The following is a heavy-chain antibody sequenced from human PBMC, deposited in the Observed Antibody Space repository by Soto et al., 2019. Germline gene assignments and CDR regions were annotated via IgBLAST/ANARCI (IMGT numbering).Heavy chain of an antibody. V-gene: IGHV3-21*01. CDR1: GFTFSSYS. CDR2: ISSSSSYI. CDR3: ARDPSGYDPDPYWYFDL. D-gene: IGHD5-12*01. Sequence: EVQLVESGGGLVKPGGSLRLSCAASGFTFSSYSMNCVRQAPGKGLEWVSSISSSSSYIYYADSVKGRFTISRDNAKNSLYLQMNSLRAEDTAVYYCARDPSGYDPDPYWYFDLWGRGTLVTVSS. J-gene: IGHJ2*01.